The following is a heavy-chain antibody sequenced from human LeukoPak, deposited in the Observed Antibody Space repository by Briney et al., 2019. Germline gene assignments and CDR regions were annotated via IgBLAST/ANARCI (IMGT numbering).Heavy chain of an antibody. V-gene: IGHV4-4*07. CDR1: GGSISSYY. CDR2: IYTSGST. Sequence: SETLSLTCTVSGGSISSYYWSWIRQPAGKGLEWIGRIYTSGSTNYNPSLKSRVTMSVDTSKNQFSLKLSSVTAADTAVYYCARKPLGYCSGGSCYSVEGAFDIWGQGTMVTVSS. CDR3: ARKPLGYCSGGSCYSVEGAFDI. J-gene: IGHJ3*02. D-gene: IGHD2-15*01.